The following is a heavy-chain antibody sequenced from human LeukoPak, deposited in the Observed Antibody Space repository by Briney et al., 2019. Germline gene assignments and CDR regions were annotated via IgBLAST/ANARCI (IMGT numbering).Heavy chain of an antibody. CDR3: VISSSFYTYDY. Sequence: SETLSLTCTVFGGSISSYYWSWIRQPAGKGLEWIGRFYISGSTNYNPSLKSRVTMSVDTSKNQFSLRLNSVTAADTAVYYCVISSSFYTYDYWGQGTLVTVSS. CDR1: GGSISSYY. D-gene: IGHD3-22*01. J-gene: IGHJ4*02. CDR2: FYISGST. V-gene: IGHV4-4*07.